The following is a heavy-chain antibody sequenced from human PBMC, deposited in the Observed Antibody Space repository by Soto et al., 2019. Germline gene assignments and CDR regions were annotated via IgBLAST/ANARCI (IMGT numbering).Heavy chain of an antibody. D-gene: IGHD3-3*01. CDR2: ISSSGSTI. Sequence: PGGSLRLSCAASGFTFSDYYMSWIRQAPGKGLEWVSYISSSGSTIYYADSVKGRFTISRDNAKNSLYLQMNSLRAEDTAVYYCARVGYDFWSGYYRDYYGMDVWGQGTTVTVSS. CDR3: ARVGYDFWSGYYRDYYGMDV. CDR1: GFTFSDYY. V-gene: IGHV3-11*01. J-gene: IGHJ6*02.